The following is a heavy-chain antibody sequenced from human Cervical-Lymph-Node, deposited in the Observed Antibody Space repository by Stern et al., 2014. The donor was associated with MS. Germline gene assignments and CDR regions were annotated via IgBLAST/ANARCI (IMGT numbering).Heavy chain of an antibody. D-gene: IGHD3-16*02. CDR3: ARLNMITFGGVIVKGTGAFDI. CDR1: GGSISSYY. V-gene: IGHV4-59*01. Sequence: VQLQESGPGLVKPSETLSLTCTVSGGSISSYYWSWIRQHPGKGLEWIGYMYYSGSTNYNPSLKSRVTISVDTSKNQFSLKLTSVTAADTAVYYCARLNMITFGGVIVKGTGAFDIWGQGTTVTVSS. CDR2: MYYSGST. J-gene: IGHJ3*02.